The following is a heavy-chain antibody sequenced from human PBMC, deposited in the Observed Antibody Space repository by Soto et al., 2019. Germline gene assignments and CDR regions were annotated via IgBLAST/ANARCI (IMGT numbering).Heavy chain of an antibody. J-gene: IGHJ4*02. D-gene: IGHD4-4*01. CDR2: ITPIFGKA. CDR3: ARGTEGYSYRIRFDY. CDR1: GGTFSSST. Sequence: GAAVKVSFKASGGTFSSSTISWVRQAPGQGLEWMGGITPIFGKANYAQKFQGRVTITADESTSTAYMELSSLRSEDTAVYYCARGTEGYSYRIRFDYWGQGTLVTVSS. V-gene: IGHV1-69*13.